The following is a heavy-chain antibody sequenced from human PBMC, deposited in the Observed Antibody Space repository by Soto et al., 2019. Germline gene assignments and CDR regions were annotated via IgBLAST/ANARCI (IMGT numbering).Heavy chain of an antibody. Sequence: QVQLVQSGVEVKKPGASVKVSCKASGYNFTDYAISWVRQAPGRGLEWMGWGNNYNGNPNYAQIFQGRVTMTTDTSTDTAYMELRSLKSDDSAVYYCARDSQYSTSWQRFDSWGQGTLVTVSS. CDR3: ARDSQYSTSWQRFDS. CDR1: GYNFTDYA. V-gene: IGHV1-18*01. D-gene: IGHD6-13*01. J-gene: IGHJ4*02. CDR2: GNNYNGNP.